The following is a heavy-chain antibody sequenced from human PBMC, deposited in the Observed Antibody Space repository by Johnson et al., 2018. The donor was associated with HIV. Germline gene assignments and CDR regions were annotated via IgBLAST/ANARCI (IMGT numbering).Heavy chain of an antibody. CDR2: ISFDGRNK. V-gene: IGHV3-30*04. D-gene: IGHD3-22*01. CDR1: GFTFSNYP. J-gene: IGHJ3*02. Sequence: QVQLVESGGGVVQPGRSLRLSCAASGFTFSNYPMHWVRQAPGKGLEWVAVISFDGRNKYYADLVKGRFTISRDNANNSLYLQMNSLRAEDTALYYCARGVRDSSGYPFAFDIWGQGTMVTVSS. CDR3: ARGVRDSSGYPFAFDI.